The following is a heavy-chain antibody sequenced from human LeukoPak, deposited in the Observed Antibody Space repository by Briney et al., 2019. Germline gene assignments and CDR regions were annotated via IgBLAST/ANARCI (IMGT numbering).Heavy chain of an antibody. J-gene: IGHJ4*02. CDR2: ISYDGSHK. CDR3: ARDRYGRELPIDY. V-gene: IGHV3-30*03. Sequence: PGGSLRLSCAASGFTFSNYGMHWVRQAPGKGLEWVAVISYDGSHKYYADSVKGRFTISRDDSKNTLSLQITSLSAEDTALYYCARDRYGRELPIDYWGQGTLVTVSS. D-gene: IGHD1-7*01. CDR1: GFTFSNYG.